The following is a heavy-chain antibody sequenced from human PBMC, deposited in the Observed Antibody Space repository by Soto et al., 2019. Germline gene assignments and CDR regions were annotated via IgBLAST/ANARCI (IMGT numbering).Heavy chain of an antibody. Sequence: ASVKVSCKASGYTFTSYYMHWVRQAPGQGLEWMGIINPSGGSTSYAQKFQGRVTMTRDTSTSTVYMELSSLRSEDTAVYYCAKDRDYCSSTSCYGDDAFDIWGQGTMVTVSS. CDR1: GYTFTSYY. V-gene: IGHV1-46*01. J-gene: IGHJ3*02. CDR3: AKDRDYCSSTSCYGDDAFDI. CDR2: INPSGGST. D-gene: IGHD2-2*01.